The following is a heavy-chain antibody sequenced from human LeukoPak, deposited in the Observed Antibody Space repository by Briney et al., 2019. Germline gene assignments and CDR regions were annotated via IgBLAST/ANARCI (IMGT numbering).Heavy chain of an antibody. CDR1: GFTFSTYA. J-gene: IGHJ4*02. Sequence: GGSLRLSCAASGFTFSTYAMSWVRQAPGKGLEWVSAIIGGGGSTYYADSVKGRFTISRDNSKNTLYLQMDSLRAEDTAVYYCAKDQCTSTSCYKGDYWGQGTLVTVSS. V-gene: IGHV3-23*01. CDR3: AKDQCTSTSCYKGDY. D-gene: IGHD2-2*02. CDR2: IIGGGGST.